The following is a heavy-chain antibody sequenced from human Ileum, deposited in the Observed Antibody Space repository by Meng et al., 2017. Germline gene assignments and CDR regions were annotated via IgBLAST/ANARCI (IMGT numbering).Heavy chain of an antibody. CDR1: SVSFTGFN. CDR3: ASIEEGQKLVGGYFFDY. CDR2: VNHSGST. D-gene: IGHD6-13*01. V-gene: IGHV4-34*01. Sequence: SETLSLTCPVYSVSFTGFNWAWTRQPPGKGLEWLGEVNHSGSTNYNPSLKGRLTISVDTSKKQFTLKLSSVTAADTAVYYCASIEEGQKLVGGYFFDYWGQGTLVTVSS. J-gene: IGHJ4*02.